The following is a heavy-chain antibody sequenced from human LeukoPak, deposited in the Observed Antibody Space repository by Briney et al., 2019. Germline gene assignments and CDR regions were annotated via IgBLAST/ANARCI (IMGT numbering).Heavy chain of an antibody. CDR3: ARDYYGGNAGYCYYGMDV. Sequence: GGSLRLSCAASGFTVSSNYMSWVRQAPGKGLEWVSVIYSGGSTYYADSVKGRFTISRDNSKNTLYLQMNSLRAEDTAVYYCARDYYGGNAGYCYYGMDVWGQGTTVTVSS. CDR2: IYSGGST. CDR1: GFTVSSNY. V-gene: IGHV3-53*01. J-gene: IGHJ6*02. D-gene: IGHD4-23*01.